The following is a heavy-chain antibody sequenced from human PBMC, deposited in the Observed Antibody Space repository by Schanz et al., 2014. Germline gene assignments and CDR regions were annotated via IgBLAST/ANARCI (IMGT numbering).Heavy chain of an antibody. J-gene: IGHJ5*02. CDR3: ARDLIAAAESWFDP. Sequence: QVQLVQSGPEAKNPGASVKVSCQASGYTLKDHAMHWVRQAPGQSLEWLGWINPANGNTHYSPRLNGRVSISSDTTASTVYLHISSLKSDDTAVYYCARDLIAAAESWFDPWGQGTPITVSS. V-gene: IGHV1-3*01. CDR2: INPANGNT. D-gene: IGHD6-13*01. CDR1: GYTLKDHA.